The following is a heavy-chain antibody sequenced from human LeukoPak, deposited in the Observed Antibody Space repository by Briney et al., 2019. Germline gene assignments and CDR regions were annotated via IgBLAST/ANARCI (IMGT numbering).Heavy chain of an antibody. CDR1: GGTFSSYA. V-gene: IGHV1-69*13. CDR3: ARNVQYYDFCSGYGSVGYFDY. Sequence: GASVKVSCKASGGTFSSYAISWVRQAPGQGLEWMGGIIPIFGTANYAQRFQGIVTITADEATSPAYMALSSLRSEDTAEYYCARNVQYYDFCSGYGSVGYFDYWGQGTLVTASS. D-gene: IGHD3-3*01. CDR2: IIPIFGTA. J-gene: IGHJ4*02.